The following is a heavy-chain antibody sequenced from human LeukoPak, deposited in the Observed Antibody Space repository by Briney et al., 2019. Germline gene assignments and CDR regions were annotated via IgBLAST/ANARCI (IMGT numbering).Heavy chain of an antibody. CDR1: GYTFTGYY. V-gene: IGHV1-2*02. D-gene: IGHD1-7*01. Sequence: ASVKVSCKASGYTFTGYYMHWVRQAPGQGLEWMGWINPNSGGTNYAQKFQGRVTMTRDTSISTAYMEPSRLRSDDTAVYYCARVGMELLFSTPNDAFDIWGQGTMVTVSS. CDR2: INPNSGGT. CDR3: ARVGMELLFSTPNDAFDI. J-gene: IGHJ3*02.